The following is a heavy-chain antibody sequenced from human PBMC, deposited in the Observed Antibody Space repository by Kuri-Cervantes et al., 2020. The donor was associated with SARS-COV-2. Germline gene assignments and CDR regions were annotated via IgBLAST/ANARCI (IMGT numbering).Heavy chain of an antibody. J-gene: IGHJ5*02. CDR1: GYTFTSYG. CDR2: ISAYNGNT. CDR3: ARSLVVPAANWFDP. V-gene: IGHV1-18*01. Sequence: APVKVSCKASGYTFTSYGISWVRQAPGQGLEWMGWISAYNGNTNYAQKLQGRVTMTTDTSTSTAYMELRSLRSDDTAVYYCARSLVVPAANWFDPWGQGTLVTVSS. D-gene: IGHD2-2*01.